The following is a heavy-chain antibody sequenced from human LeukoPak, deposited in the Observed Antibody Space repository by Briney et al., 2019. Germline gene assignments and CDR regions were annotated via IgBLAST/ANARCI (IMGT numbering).Heavy chain of an antibody. CDR1: GGSISSSSYY. CDR2: IYYSGST. CDR3: ARDSIHYYDSSGYSGAFDI. V-gene: IGHV4-39*07. J-gene: IGHJ3*02. Sequence: SETLSLACTVSGGSISSSSYYWGWIRQPPGKGLEWIGSIYYSGSTYYNPSPKSRVTISVDTSKNQFSLKLSSVTAADTAVYYCARDSIHYYDSSGYSGAFDIWGQGTMVTVSS. D-gene: IGHD3-22*01.